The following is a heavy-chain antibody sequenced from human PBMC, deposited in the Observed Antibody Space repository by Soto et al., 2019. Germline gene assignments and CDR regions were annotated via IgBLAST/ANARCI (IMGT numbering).Heavy chain of an antibody. CDR3: ARVVAVAGTNWFDP. CDR2: ISAYNGNT. V-gene: IGHV1-18*01. CDR1: GYTFTSYG. Sequence: ASVKVSCKASGYTFTSYGISCARQAPGQGLEWMGWISAYNGNTNYAQKLQGRVTMTTDTSTSTAYMELRSLRSDDTAVYYCARVVAVAGTNWFDPWGQGTLVTVSS. D-gene: IGHD6-19*01. J-gene: IGHJ5*02.